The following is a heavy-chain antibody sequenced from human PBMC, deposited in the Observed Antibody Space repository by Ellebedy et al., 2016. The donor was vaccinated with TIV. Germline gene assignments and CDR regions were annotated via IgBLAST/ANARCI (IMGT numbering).Heavy chain of an antibody. CDR2: IYYSGST. D-gene: IGHD3-16*01. J-gene: IGHJ3*02. CDR1: GGSISSGGYY. V-gene: IGHV4-61*08. CDR3: ARGFGGGTFDI. Sequence: SETLSLTXTVSGGSISSGGYYWSWIRQHPGKGLEWIGYIYYSGSTYYNPSLKSRVTISVDTSRNQFSLKVSSVTAADTAVYYCARGFGGGTFDIWGQGTMVTVSS.